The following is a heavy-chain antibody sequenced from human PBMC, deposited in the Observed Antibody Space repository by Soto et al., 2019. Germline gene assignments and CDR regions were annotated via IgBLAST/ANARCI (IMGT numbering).Heavy chain of an antibody. CDR2: IIPVFGTA. CDR1: GGTFGSFG. V-gene: IGHV1-69*01. D-gene: IGHD1-26*01. CDR3: AGRFGSGLGYGLDV. J-gene: IGHJ6*02. Sequence: QVQLVQSGAEVKKPGSSVKVSCKASGGTFGSFGISWVRQAPGQGLEWMGGIIPVFGTAIYAQKFQGRVTITADESTSSAYMELSSLRSEDTAVYYCAGRFGSGLGYGLDVWGQGTTVTVSS.